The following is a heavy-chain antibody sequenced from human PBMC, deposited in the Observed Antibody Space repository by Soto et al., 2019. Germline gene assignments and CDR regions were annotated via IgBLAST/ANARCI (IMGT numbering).Heavy chain of an antibody. V-gene: IGHV1-18*01. J-gene: IGHJ4*02. Sequence: ASVKVSCKASGYTFTSYGISWVRQAPGQGLEWMGWISAYNGNTNYAQKLQGRVTMTTDTSTSTAYMELRSLRSDDTAVYYCARDIIAVAGKGEEYIDYWCQGILVSVSS. CDR3: ARDIIAVAGKGEEYIDY. CDR2: ISAYNGNT. D-gene: IGHD6-19*01. CDR1: GYTFTSYG.